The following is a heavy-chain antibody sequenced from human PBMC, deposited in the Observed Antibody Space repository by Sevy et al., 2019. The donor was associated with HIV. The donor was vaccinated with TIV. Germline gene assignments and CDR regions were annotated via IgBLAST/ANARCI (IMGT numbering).Heavy chain of an antibody. D-gene: IGHD3-10*01. CDR1: GDSISNYY. CDR3: ARDRVTNFGVTMDYYFDY. CDR2: IYESGSA. Sequence: SETLSLTCTVSGDSISNYYWSWIRQPAGKGLEWIGRIYESGSATYNPSLESRVTMSADTTKNQLSLKLNSVTAADTAVYYCARDRVTNFGVTMDYYFDYWGQGTLVTVSS. V-gene: IGHV4-4*07. J-gene: IGHJ4*02.